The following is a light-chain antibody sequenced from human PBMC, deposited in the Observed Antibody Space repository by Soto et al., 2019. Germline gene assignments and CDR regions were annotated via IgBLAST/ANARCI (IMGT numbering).Light chain of an antibody. CDR1: QSVSSN. V-gene: IGKV3-15*01. J-gene: IGKJ2*01. CDR3: QQYET. CDR2: GAS. Sequence: EIVMTQSSATLSVSPGERATLSCRASQSVSSNLAWYQQKPGQAPRLLIYGASTRATGIPARFSGSGSGTEFTLTISSLQSEDFAVYYCQQYETFGQGTKLEIK.